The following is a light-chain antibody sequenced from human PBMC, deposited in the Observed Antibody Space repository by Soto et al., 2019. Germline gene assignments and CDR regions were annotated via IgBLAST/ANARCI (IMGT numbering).Light chain of an antibody. CDR2: GAS. J-gene: IGKJ2*01. Sequence: ERMLTQSPGTLSLSPGERATLSCRASQSVSTRYLAWYQQKPGQAPRLLIYGASIRATGIPDRFSGSGSGTDFTLTISRLEPEDFAVYYCHQFGSSPPAFTFGQGTKVEI. CDR1: QSVSTRY. CDR3: HQFGSSPPAFT. V-gene: IGKV3-20*01.